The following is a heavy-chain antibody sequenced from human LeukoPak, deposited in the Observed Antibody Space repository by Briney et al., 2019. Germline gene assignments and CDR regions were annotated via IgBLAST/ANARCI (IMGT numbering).Heavy chain of an antibody. CDR1: GFTFSNYW. J-gene: IGHJ4*02. CDR2: IRQDGSEK. V-gene: IGHV3-7*03. CDR3: ARRYFDY. Sequence: PGGSLRLSCAASGFTFSNYWMHWVRQASGKGLEWVANIRQDGSEKYCVDSVKGRFTIARDNAKNSLYLQMNSLRAEDTAVYYCARRYFDYWGQGTLVTVSS.